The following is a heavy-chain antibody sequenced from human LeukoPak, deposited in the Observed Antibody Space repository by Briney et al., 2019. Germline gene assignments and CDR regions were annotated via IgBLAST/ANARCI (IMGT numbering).Heavy chain of an antibody. CDR2: ISSSSSYI. V-gene: IGHV3-21*01. CDR3: ARGTMFPYYFDY. D-gene: IGHD3-10*02. CDR1: GFTFSSYS. Sequence: GGSLRLSCAASGFTFSSYSMNWVRQAPGKGLEWVSSISSSSSYIYYADSVKGRFTISRDNAKNSLYLQMDSLRAEDTAVYYCARGTMFPYYFDYWGQGSLVTVSS. J-gene: IGHJ4*02.